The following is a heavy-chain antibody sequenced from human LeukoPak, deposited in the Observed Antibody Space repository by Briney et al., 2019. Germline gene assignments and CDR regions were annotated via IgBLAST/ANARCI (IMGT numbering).Heavy chain of an antibody. CDR3: ARGIAAAGNPNWFDP. CDR2: IWYDENNK. D-gene: IGHD6-13*01. CDR1: GFTFSSYA. Sequence: PGGSLRLSCAASGFTFSSYAMHWVRQAPGKGLEWVAVIWYDENNKYYADSVKGRFTISRDNSKNTVYLQMNSLRAEDTAVYYCARGIAAAGNPNWFDPWGQGTLVTVSS. V-gene: IGHV3-33*01. J-gene: IGHJ5*02.